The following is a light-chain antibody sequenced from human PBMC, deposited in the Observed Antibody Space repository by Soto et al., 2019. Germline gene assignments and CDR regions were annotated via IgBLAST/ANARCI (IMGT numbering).Light chain of an antibody. CDR1: QGISNY. CDR3: QRYNSAPLT. V-gene: IGKV1-27*01. CDR2: ASS. J-gene: IGKJ4*01. Sequence: DIXMTQSXSSLSASVGDRVTITCRASQGISNYLAWYQQKPGEVPKVLIYASSTVQSGVPSRFSGSGSGTDFTLTISSLQPEDVATYYCQRYNSAPLTFGGGTKVEIK.